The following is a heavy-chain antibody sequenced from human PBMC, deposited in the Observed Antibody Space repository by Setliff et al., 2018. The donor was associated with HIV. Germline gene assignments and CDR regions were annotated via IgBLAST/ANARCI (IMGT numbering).Heavy chain of an antibody. D-gene: IGHD6-19*01. Sequence: PSETLSLTCTVSGGSISSRGYYWGWVRQPPGEGLAWIGSISHSGSTYYSPSLKSRVTISVDTSKNQFSLKLTSVTAADTAVYYCARPPVQGPEWLVLGGAFDNWGQGTMVTVSS. J-gene: IGHJ3*02. CDR1: GGSISSRGYY. CDR3: ARPPVQGPEWLVLGGAFDN. CDR2: ISHSGST. V-gene: IGHV4-39*01.